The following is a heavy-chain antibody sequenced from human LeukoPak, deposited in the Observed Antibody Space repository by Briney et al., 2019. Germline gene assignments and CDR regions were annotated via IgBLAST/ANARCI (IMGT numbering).Heavy chain of an antibody. Sequence: GGSLRLSCAASGFTFSSYAMTWVRQAPGKGLEWVSSIDANGAGTFYADSVKGRFSISRDKAKNTLGLQMHSLTAEDTAVYYCAKDQSYYNWFDPWGQGTLVTVSS. CDR3: AKDQSYYNWFDP. CDR2: IDANGAGT. J-gene: IGHJ5*02. V-gene: IGHV3-23*01. CDR1: GFTFSSYA. D-gene: IGHD3-10*01.